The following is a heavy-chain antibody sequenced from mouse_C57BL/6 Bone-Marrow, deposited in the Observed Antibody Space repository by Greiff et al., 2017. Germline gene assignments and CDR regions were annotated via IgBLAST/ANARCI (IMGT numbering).Heavy chain of an antibody. D-gene: IGHD2-4*01. V-gene: IGHV14-4*01. CDR2: IDPENGDT. J-gene: IGHJ3*01. CDR1: GFNIKDDY. CDR3: TTIYYDYDWFAN. Sequence: EVQLQQSGAELVRPGASVKLSCTASGFNIKDDYMHWVKQRPEQGLEWIGWIDPENGDTEYASKFQGKATITADTSSNTAYLQLSSLTSEDTAVYYCTTIYYDYDWFANWGQGTLVTVSA.